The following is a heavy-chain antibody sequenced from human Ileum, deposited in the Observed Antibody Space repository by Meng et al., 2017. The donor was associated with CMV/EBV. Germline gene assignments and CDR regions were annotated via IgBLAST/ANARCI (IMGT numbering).Heavy chain of an antibody. V-gene: IGHV4-61*01. CDR1: GGSVSSGSYY. CDR2: IYYSGST. CDR3: ASSLSGVANLIDY. Sequence: VSGGSVSSGSYYWSWIRQPPGRGLEWIGYIYYSGSTNYNPSLKSRVTISVDTSKNQFSLKLSSVTAADTAVYYCASSLSGVANLIDYWGQGTLVTVSS. D-gene: IGHD3-3*01. J-gene: IGHJ4*02.